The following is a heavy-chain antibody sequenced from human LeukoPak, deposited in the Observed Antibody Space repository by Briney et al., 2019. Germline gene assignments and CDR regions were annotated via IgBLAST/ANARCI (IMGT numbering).Heavy chain of an antibody. Sequence: PGGSLRLSCAASGFTFDDHAMHWVRQGPGKGLEWVSGISWNSVSTDYADSVKGRFTISRDNAKNSLYLQMNNLKPEDTALYYCAKIDYGGSDWGQGTLVTVSS. CDR3: AKIDYGGSD. CDR2: ISWNSVST. V-gene: IGHV3-9*01. D-gene: IGHD4-23*01. CDR1: GFTFDDHA. J-gene: IGHJ4*02.